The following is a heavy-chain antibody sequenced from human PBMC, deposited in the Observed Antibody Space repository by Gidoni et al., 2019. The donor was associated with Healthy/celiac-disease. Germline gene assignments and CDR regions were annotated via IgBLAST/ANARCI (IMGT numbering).Heavy chain of an antibody. CDR2: ISHDGSNK. CDR1: GFTLSSYA. V-gene: IGHV3-30*04. D-gene: IGHD6-13*01. J-gene: IGHJ4*02. Sequence: QVQLVESGGGVVQPGRALRLSFAASGFTLSSYAMHWVRQAPGKGLEWVAVISHDGSNKYYADSVKGRFTISRDNSKNTLYLQMNSLRAEDTAVYYCARAPRYSSSWYSVDYWGQGTLVTVSS. CDR3: ARAPRYSSSWYSVDY.